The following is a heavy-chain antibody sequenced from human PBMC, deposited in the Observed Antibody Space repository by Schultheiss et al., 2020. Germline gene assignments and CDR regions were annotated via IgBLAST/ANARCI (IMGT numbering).Heavy chain of an antibody. Sequence: GGSLRLSCAASGFTFSSYGMHWVRQAPGKGLEWVAVISYDGSAKYYADSVKGRFTISRDNAKNSLYLQMNSLKAEDTAFYYCAKDKHTAPDFFDSWGQGTLVTVSS. CDR3: AKDKHTAPDFFDS. D-gene: IGHD5-18*01. J-gene: IGHJ4*02. V-gene: IGHV3-30*18. CDR1: GFTFSSYG. CDR2: ISYDGSAK.